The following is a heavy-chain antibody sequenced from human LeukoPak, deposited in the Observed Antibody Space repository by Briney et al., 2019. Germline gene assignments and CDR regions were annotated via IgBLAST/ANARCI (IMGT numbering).Heavy chain of an antibody. CDR3: ARVDHVDTAMTGY. Sequence: ASLKVSCKASGYTFTIYGISWVLQAPGQGLEWMGWISAYNGNTNYAQKLQGRVSMTTDTSTSTAYMELRSLRSDDTAVYYCARVDHVDTAMTGYWGQGTLVTVSS. CDR1: GYTFTIYG. CDR2: ISAYNGNT. V-gene: IGHV1-18*01. J-gene: IGHJ4*02. D-gene: IGHD5-18*01.